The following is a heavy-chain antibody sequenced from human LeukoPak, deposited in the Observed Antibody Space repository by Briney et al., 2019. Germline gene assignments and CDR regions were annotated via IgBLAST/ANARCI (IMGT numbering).Heavy chain of an antibody. Sequence: PGGSLRLSCAASGFIFSNYAMHWVRQAPGKGLEWVAFIRYDGVNKYYADSVKGRFTISRDNSKNTLYLQMNSLRADDSAVYYCVKDSMIRGISFDDWGQGTLVIVSS. CDR1: GFIFSNYA. D-gene: IGHD3-10*01. CDR3: VKDSMIRGISFDD. J-gene: IGHJ4*02. V-gene: IGHV3-30*02. CDR2: IRYDGVNK.